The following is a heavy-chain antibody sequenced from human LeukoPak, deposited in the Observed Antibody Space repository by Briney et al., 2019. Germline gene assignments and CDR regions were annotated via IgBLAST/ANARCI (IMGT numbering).Heavy chain of an antibody. Sequence: WETLSLTCTVSGDSISRYYWSWIRQPPGKGLEWSGNIYTSGGTNYIPSLKGRVTISIDTSKNQFSLKLSSVTAADSAVYYCARLTRLSTSPDRYYLDYWGQGTLVTVSS. CDR3: ARLTRLSTSPDRYYLDY. CDR2: IYTSGGT. V-gene: IGHV4-4*09. J-gene: IGHJ4*02. D-gene: IGHD6-6*01. CDR1: GDSISRYY.